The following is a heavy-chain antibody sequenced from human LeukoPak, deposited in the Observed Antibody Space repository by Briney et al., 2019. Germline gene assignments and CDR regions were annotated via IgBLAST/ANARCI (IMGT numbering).Heavy chain of an antibody. D-gene: IGHD2-21*02. CDR1: GFTFSSYA. CDR2: ISGSGGST. V-gene: IGHV3-23*01. J-gene: IGHJ4*02. Sequence: GGSLRLSCAASGFTFSSYAMSWVRQAPGKGLEWVSAISGSGGSTYYADSVKSRFTISRDNSKNTLYLQMNSLRAEDTAVYYCAKDPRAIVVVTAIDYWGQGTLVTVSS. CDR3: AKDPRAIVVVTAIDY.